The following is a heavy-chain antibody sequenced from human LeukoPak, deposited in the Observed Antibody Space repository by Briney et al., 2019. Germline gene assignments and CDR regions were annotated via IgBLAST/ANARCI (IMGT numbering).Heavy chain of an antibody. J-gene: IGHJ4*02. V-gene: IGHV3-7*01. CDR3: ARDYGHYDFWSGYSIY. CDR2: IKQDGSEK. D-gene: IGHD3-3*01. Sequence: GGSLRLSCAASGFTFSSYSMNWVRQAPGKGLEWVANIKQDGSEKYYVDSVKGRFTISRDNAKNSLYLQMNSLRAEDTAVYYCARDYGHYDFWSGYSIYWGQGTLVTVSS. CDR1: GFTFSSYS.